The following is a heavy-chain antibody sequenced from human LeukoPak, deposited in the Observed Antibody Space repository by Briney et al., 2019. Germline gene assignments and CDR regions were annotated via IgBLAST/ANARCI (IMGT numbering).Heavy chain of an antibody. D-gene: IGHD3-22*01. J-gene: IGHJ4*02. CDR2: ISAYNGNT. Sequence: ASVKVSCKASGGTFSSYAISWVRQAPGQGLEWMGWISAYNGNTNYAQRLQGRVTMTTDTSTSTAYMELRSLRSDDTAVYYCARDLFEAYYYDSSGSVYYFDYWGQGTQVTVSS. CDR1: GGTFSSYA. CDR3: ARDLFEAYYYDSSGSVYYFDY. V-gene: IGHV1-18*01.